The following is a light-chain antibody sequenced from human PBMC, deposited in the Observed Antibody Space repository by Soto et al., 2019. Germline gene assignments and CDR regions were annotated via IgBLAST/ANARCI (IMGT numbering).Light chain of an antibody. J-gene: IGKJ4*02. Sequence: EMVMTQSPVTLSGSPGERVTLSCRASRTISRNLAWYQQKPGQAPRLLIYGASTKATGIPDQFSGSWSGTEFTLTINSLHSEDFAMYYCQPHNNWPVVTFGGGTRVEIK. CDR3: QPHNNWPVVT. V-gene: IGKV3-15*01. CDR2: GAS. CDR1: RTISRN.